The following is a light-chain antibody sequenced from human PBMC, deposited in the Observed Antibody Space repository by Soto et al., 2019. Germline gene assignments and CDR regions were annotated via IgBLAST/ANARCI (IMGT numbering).Light chain of an antibody. J-gene: IGKJ5*01. V-gene: IGKV1-5*01. CDR1: QSISRW. CDR2: DAS. Sequence: DIQMTQSPSTLSASVGDRVTITCRASQSISRWLAWYQQKPGKAPKALIYDASTLRSGVPSRLSGGGSGTEFTLTIRSLQPDDFATYYCQQYNNYSTFGQGTRLEIK. CDR3: QQYNNYST.